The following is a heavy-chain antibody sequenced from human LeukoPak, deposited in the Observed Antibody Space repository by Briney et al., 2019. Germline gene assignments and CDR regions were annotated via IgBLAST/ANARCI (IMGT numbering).Heavy chain of an antibody. CDR2: ISYDGSNK. CDR1: GFTFSSYA. Sequence: GGSLRLSCAASGFTFSSYAMHWVRQAPGKGLEWVAVISYDGSNKYYSDSVKGRFTISRDNSKNTLYLQMNSLRAEDTAAYYCAKDPGSAAGTPYYFDYWGQGTLVTVSS. D-gene: IGHD6-13*01. V-gene: IGHV3-30*04. J-gene: IGHJ4*02. CDR3: AKDPGSAAGTPYYFDY.